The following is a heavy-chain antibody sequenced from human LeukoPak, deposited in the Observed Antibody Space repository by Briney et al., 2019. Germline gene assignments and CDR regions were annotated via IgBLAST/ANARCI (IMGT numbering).Heavy chain of an antibody. J-gene: IGHJ6*03. Sequence: PGGSLRLSCAASGFTVSSNYMSWVRQAPGKGLEWVSVIYSGGSTYYADSVKGRFTISRDNSKNTLYLQMNSLRAEDTAVYYCARLSSSLGGYVDVWGKGTTVTVSS. CDR3: ARLSSSLGGYVDV. D-gene: IGHD6-13*01. CDR2: IYSGGST. CDR1: GFTVSSNY. V-gene: IGHV3-53*01.